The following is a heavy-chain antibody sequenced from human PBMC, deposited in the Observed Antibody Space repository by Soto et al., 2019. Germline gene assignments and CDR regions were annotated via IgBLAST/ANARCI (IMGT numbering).Heavy chain of an antibody. J-gene: IGHJ6*02. CDR3: ERVGWGYGWGNGMDG. Sequence: QVQLVESGGGVVQPGGSLRLSCAASGFTFSEYSLHWVRQTQGKGLEWVAAIQHDASNIYYAESVKGRFTISRDNWKNTLYLQMSALTAEDTDLYYCERVGWGYGWGNGMDGWGQGTTVNV. CDR1: GFTFSEYS. CDR2: IQHDASNI. D-gene: IGHD6-19*01. V-gene: IGHV3-30*04.